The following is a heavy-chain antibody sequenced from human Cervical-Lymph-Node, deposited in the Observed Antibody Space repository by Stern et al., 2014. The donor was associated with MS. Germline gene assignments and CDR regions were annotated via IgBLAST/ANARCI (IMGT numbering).Heavy chain of an antibody. V-gene: IGHV1-69*01. J-gene: IGHJ5*02. D-gene: IGHD6-19*01. CDR1: GGTFSSHA. CDR3: ARGLAVAAIYWFDP. Sequence: VQLVQSGAEVKKPGSSVKVSCKASGGTFSSHAVSWVRQAPGQGLEWMGGIIPVYARAHYAQKFQGRVTITADQSTSTVYLELTSLTSGDTALYYCARGLAVAAIYWFDPWGQGTLVTVSS. CDR2: IIPVYARA.